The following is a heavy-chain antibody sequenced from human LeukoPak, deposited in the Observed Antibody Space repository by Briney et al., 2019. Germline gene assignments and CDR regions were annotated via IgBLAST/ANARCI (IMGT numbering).Heavy chain of an antibody. V-gene: IGHV4-59*11. CDR3: ARSGSVRDYFDY. CDR2: IYYSGST. CDR1: GGSISSHY. Sequence: SETLSLTCTVSGGSISSHYWSWIRQPPGKGLEWIGYIYYSGSTNYNPSLKSRVTISVDTSKNQFSLKLSSMTAADTAVYYCARSGSVRDYFDYWGQGTLATVSS. D-gene: IGHD1-26*01. J-gene: IGHJ4*02.